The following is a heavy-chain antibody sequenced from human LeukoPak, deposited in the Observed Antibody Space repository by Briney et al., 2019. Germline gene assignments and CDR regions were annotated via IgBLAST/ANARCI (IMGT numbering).Heavy chain of an antibody. CDR1: GGSISSGDYY. D-gene: IGHD1-26*01. Sequence: PSETLSLTCTVSGGSISSGDYYWSWIRQPPGKGLEWIGYIYYSGSTYYNPSFKSRVTISVDTSKNQFSLKLSSVTAADTAVYYCATLVGATRGVYWGQGTLVTVSS. CDR2: IYYSGST. V-gene: IGHV4-30-4*08. J-gene: IGHJ4*02. CDR3: ATLVGATRGVY.